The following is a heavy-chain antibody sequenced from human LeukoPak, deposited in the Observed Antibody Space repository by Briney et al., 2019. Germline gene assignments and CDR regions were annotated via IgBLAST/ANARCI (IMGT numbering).Heavy chain of an antibody. Sequence: PGGSLRLSCAVSGFTFSTYSMNWVRQAPGKGLEWVSSITGSSSYMDYADSLRGRCTISRDNAKNSLFLQMNSLRAEDTAVYYCARSTVTRPDNYYYFYYMDVWGKGTTVTVSS. D-gene: IGHD4-17*01. J-gene: IGHJ6*03. V-gene: IGHV3-21*01. CDR1: GFTFSTYS. CDR2: ITGSSSYM. CDR3: ARSTVTRPDNYYYFYYMDV.